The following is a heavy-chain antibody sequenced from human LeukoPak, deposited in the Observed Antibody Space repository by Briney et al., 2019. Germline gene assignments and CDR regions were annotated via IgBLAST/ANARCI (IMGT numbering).Heavy chain of an antibody. CDR1: GGSISSSSYY. D-gene: IGHD3-22*01. V-gene: IGHV4-39*07. CDR3: ARATHYYDSSGWPHGSHYFDY. CDR2: IYYSGST. J-gene: IGHJ4*02. Sequence: SETLSLTCTVSGGSISSSSYYWGWIRQPPGKGLEWIGSIYYSGSTYYNPSLKSRVTISVDTSKNQFSLKLSSVTAADTAVYYCARATHYYDSSGWPHGSHYFDYWGQGTLVTVSS.